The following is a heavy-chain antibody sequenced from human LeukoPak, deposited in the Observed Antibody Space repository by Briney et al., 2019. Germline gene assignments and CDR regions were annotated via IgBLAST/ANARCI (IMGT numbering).Heavy chain of an antibody. D-gene: IGHD6-19*01. V-gene: IGHV3-21*01. J-gene: IGHJ6*03. CDR1: GFTFSIYT. CDR3: ARGGIVVAGTDYYYYDYYMDG. CDR2: ISSSSSYI. Sequence: GGSLRLSCAASGFTFSIYTMNWVRQAPGKGLEWVSSISSSSSYIYYADSVKGRFTISRDNAKNSLYLQMNSLRAEDTAVYYCARGGIVVAGTDYYYYDYYMDGWGKGTTVTISS.